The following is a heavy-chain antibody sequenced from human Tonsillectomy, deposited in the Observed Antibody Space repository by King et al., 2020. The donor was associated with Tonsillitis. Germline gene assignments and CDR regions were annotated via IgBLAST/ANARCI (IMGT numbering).Heavy chain of an antibody. V-gene: IGHV3-49*03. CDR1: GFMFGDYA. CDR3: TRLLKSSWYYYYGMDV. J-gene: IGHJ6*02. D-gene: IGHD6-13*01. Sequence: GQLVQSRGGLVQPGRSLRLSCTASGFMFGDYAMSWFRQAPGKGLEWVGFIRSKPYGGTTEYAASVKGRFTISRDDSKSIAYLQMNSLTTEDIAVYYCTRLLKSSWYYYYGMDVWGQGTTVTVSS. CDR2: IRSKPYGGTT.